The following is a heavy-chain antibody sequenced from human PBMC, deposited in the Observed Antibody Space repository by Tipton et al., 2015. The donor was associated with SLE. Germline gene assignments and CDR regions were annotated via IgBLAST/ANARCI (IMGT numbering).Heavy chain of an antibody. J-gene: IGHJ5*02. CDR1: GGSISSYY. CDR2: IYYSGST. D-gene: IGHD3-16*01. V-gene: IGHV4-59*12. CDR3: ARDPGGRFDP. Sequence: TLSLTCTVSGGSISSYYWSWIRQPPGKGLEWIGSIYYSGSTHYNPSLKSRVTISVDTSKNQFSLKLSSVTAADTAVYYCARDPGGRFDPWGQGTLVTVSS.